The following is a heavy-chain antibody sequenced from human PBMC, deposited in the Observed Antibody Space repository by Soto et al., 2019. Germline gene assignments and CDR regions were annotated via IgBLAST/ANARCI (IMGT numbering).Heavy chain of an antibody. V-gene: IGHV3-33*01. D-gene: IGHD2-21*02. Sequence: QVQLVESGGGVVQPGRSLRLSCAASGFTFSSYGMHWVRQAPGKGLEWVAVIWYDGSNKYYADSVKGRFTISRDNSKNTRYLQMNSLRAEDTAVYYCAREQVRGDFKGGLLNWGQGTLVTVSS. J-gene: IGHJ4*02. CDR2: IWYDGSNK. CDR3: AREQVRGDFKGGLLN. CDR1: GFTFSSYG.